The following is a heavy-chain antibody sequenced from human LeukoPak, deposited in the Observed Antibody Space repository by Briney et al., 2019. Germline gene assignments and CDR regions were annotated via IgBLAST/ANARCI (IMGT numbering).Heavy chain of an antibody. Sequence: ASVKVSCKASGYTFTSYAMHWVRQAPGQRLEWMGWINAGNGNTKYSQEFQGRVTITRDTSASTAYMELSSLRSEDMAVYYCARDATMDTAMEFDPWGQGTLVTVSS. CDR2: INAGNGNT. V-gene: IGHV1-3*03. J-gene: IGHJ5*02. D-gene: IGHD5-18*01. CDR1: GYTFTSYA. CDR3: ARDATMDTAMEFDP.